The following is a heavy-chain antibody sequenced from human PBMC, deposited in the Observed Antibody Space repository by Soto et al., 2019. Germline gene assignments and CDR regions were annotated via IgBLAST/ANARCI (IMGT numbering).Heavy chain of an antibody. CDR3: ARDFVVGGPTINYYYGMDV. D-gene: IGHD1-26*01. CDR2: IYSAGNT. J-gene: IGHJ6*02. V-gene: IGHV3-66*01. CDR1: GFTVSSNY. Sequence: GGSLRLSCAASGFTVSSNYMSWVRQAPGKGLEWISIIYSAGNTYYAVSVKGRFTISRDNSKNTLYLQMNSLGAEDTAVYYCARDFVVGGPTINYYYGMDVWGQGTTVTVSS.